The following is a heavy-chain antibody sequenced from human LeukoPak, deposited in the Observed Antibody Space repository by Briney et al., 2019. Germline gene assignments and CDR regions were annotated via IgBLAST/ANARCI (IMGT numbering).Heavy chain of an antibody. V-gene: IGHV1-18*01. CDR3: AKSQGSPARARPFDY. CDR2: ISTYNGNT. CDR1: GYTFTKYG. J-gene: IGHJ4*02. Sequence: ASVKVSCKASGYTFTKYGITWVRQAPGQGLEWMGWISTYNGNTNYAQKLQGRVTMTTDTSTSTAYMELSSLRSDDTAVYYCAKSQGSPARARPFDYWGQGTLVTVSS.